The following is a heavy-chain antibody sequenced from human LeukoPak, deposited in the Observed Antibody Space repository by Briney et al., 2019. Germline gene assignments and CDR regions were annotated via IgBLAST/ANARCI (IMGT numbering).Heavy chain of an antibody. CDR1: GYSISSGYY. Sequence: SETLSLTCTVSGYSISSGYYWGWIRQPPGKGLEWIGYLDYSGSTNYNPSLKSRVTISVDTSKNQFSLKVSSVTAADTAVYYCARDTGQYAPGTPGFTRFDPWGQGTLVTVSS. CDR3: ARDTGQYAPGTPGFTRFDP. J-gene: IGHJ5*02. V-gene: IGHV4-38-2*02. CDR2: LDYSGST. D-gene: IGHD3-10*01.